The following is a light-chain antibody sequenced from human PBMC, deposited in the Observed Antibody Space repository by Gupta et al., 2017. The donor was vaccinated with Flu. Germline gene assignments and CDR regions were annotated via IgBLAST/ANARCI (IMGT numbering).Light chain of an antibody. V-gene: IGLV2-11*01. CDR2: DVS. CDR1: SRDVGGYND. J-gene: IGLJ2*01. Sequence: SVSIAWRGTSRDVGGYNDVSCDQQHPGKAPKLMIYDVSKRPSGVPVRFSVSKSGNTASLTISGLQAEDEADYYCCSYAGSYTLVFGGGTKLTVL. CDR3: CSYAGSYTLV.